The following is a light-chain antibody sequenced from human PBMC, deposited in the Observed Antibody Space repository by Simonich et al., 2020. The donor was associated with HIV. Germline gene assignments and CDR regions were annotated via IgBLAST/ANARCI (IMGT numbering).Light chain of an antibody. J-gene: IGKJ5*01. CDR2: GAS. CDR3: QQYNNWPLT. Sequence: EIVMTQSPVTLSVSPGKRATLSCRASQSLSSNVAWYQQKPGQAPRLLIFGASTRATGGPARFSGRWSGTEFTLTISSLQSEDFAVYYCQQYNNWPLTFGQGARLEIK. V-gene: IGKV3-15*01. CDR1: QSLSSN.